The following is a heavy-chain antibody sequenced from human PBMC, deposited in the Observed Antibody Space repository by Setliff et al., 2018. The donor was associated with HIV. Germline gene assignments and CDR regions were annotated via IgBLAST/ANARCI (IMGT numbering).Heavy chain of an antibody. Sequence: SETLSLTCAVSGASITTNSYYWGWIRQPPGKGLEWIASIYYTGSTYYNPSLKSRITISADTSKNQLSLNLSSVTAADTAVYYCARAAYSGTYLWEPATDLWGRGTLVTVSS. CDR2: IYYTGST. CDR1: GASITTNSYY. J-gene: IGHJ2*01. V-gene: IGHV4-39*07. D-gene: IGHD1-26*01. CDR3: ARAAYSGTYLWEPATDL.